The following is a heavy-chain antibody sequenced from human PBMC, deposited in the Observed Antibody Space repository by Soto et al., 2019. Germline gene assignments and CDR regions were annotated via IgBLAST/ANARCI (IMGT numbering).Heavy chain of an antibody. D-gene: IGHD6-6*01. CDR2: ISGSGGST. CDR1: GFTFSSYA. Sequence: GGSLRLSCAASGFTFSSYAMSWVRQAPGKGLEWVSAISGSGGSTYYADSVKGRFTISRDNSKNTLYLQMNSLRAEDTAVYYCAKGSGIAARPGSYYFDYWGQGTLVTVSS. CDR3: AKGSGIAARPGSYYFDY. J-gene: IGHJ4*02. V-gene: IGHV3-23*01.